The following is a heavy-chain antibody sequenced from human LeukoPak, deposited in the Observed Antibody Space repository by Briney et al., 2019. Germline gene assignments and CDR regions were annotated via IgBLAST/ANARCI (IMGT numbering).Heavy chain of an antibody. Sequence: SETLSLTCAVSGYSISSGYYWGWIRQPPGKGLEWIGSNYHSGSTYYNPSLKSRVTISVDTSKNLFSLKLSSVTAADTAVYYCARGGSGYDLGYYYYMDVWGKGTTVTVSS. CDR1: GYSISSGYY. D-gene: IGHD5-12*01. V-gene: IGHV4-38-2*01. CDR2: NYHSGST. J-gene: IGHJ6*03. CDR3: ARGGSGYDLGYYYYMDV.